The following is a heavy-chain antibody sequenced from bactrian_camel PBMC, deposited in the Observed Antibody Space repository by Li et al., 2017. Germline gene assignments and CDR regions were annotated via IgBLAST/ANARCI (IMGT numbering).Heavy chain of an antibody. CDR2: IYTGGGPP. CDR3: AVATDCRWTGYPSWTPMANY. CDR1: GYIGNGAC. D-gene: IGHD4*01. Sequence: HVQLVESGGGSVQAGGSLRLSCATSGYIGNGACMAWFRQAPGREREGLAFIYTGGGPPYYADSVKGRFTVSQDNTKNTVDLQMSDLRPEHTAMYYCAVATDCRWTGYPSWTPMANYWGQGTQVTVS. V-gene: IGHV3S6*01. J-gene: IGHJ4*01.